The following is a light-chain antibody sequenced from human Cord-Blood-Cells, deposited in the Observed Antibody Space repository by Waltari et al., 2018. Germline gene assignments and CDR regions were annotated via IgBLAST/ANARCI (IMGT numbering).Light chain of an antibody. CDR1: SSYVGGYTY. J-gene: IGLJ2*01. CDR2: EVS. Sequence: QSALTQPASVSGSPGQSITIPCTGTSSYVGGYTYVSWYQQHPGKAPKLMIYEVSNRPSGVSNRFSGSKSGNTASLTISGLQAEDEADYYCSSYTSSSTLKVFGGGTKLTVL. V-gene: IGLV2-14*01. CDR3: SSYTSSSTLKV.